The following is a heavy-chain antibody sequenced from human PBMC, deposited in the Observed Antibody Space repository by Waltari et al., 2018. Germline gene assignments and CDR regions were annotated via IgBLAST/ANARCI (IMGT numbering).Heavy chain of an antibody. CDR2: ISGSGGST. D-gene: IGHD5-18*01. CDR3: AKDSSSYGTFDY. V-gene: IGHV3-23*01. J-gene: IGHJ4*02. Sequence: EVQLLESGGGLVQPGGSLRLSCAASGFTFSSYAMSWVRQAPGKGLEWVSAISGSGGSTYDADSVKGRFTISRDNSKNTLYLQMNSLRAEDTAVYYCAKDSSSYGTFDYWGQGTLVTVSS. CDR1: GFTFSSYA.